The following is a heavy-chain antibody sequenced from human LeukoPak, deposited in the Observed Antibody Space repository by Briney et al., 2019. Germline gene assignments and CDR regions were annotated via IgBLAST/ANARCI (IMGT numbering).Heavy chain of an antibody. D-gene: IGHD6-13*01. V-gene: IGHV3-13*01. J-gene: IGHJ4*02. CDR2: IGTAGDT. CDR1: GFTFSNYD. Sequence: GGSLRLSCAASGFTFSNYDMHWVRQAAGKGLEWVSAIGTAGDTYYSASVRGRFTISRENARNSLFLQMSGLSAGDTAVYYCTSSPAYSSSWEAIDNWGQGTLVTVSS. CDR3: TSSPAYSSSWEAIDN.